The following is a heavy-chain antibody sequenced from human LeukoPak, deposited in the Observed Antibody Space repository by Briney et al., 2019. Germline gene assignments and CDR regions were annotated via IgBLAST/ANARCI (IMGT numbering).Heavy chain of an antibody. J-gene: IGHJ6*02. Sequence: SETLSLTCTVTGGSIRGYYWSWIRQPPGKGLEWIGYIYYSGSTRTNYNPSLNSRVTISVDTPKNQLSLRLTSVTAADTAVYYCARELGATEVNDGRDVWGQGTTVTVSS. CDR1: GGSIRGYY. D-gene: IGHD1-26*01. CDR2: IYYSGSTRT. CDR3: ARELGATEVNDGRDV. V-gene: IGHV4-59*01.